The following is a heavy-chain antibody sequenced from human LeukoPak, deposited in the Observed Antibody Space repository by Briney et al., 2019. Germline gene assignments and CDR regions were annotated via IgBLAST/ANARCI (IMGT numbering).Heavy chain of an antibody. CDR1: GYTFTGYY. CDR3: ARGPYSFDP. CDR2: MNPNSGNT. D-gene: IGHD4-11*01. J-gene: IGHJ5*02. V-gene: IGHV1-8*02. Sequence: ASVKVSCKASGYTFTGYYMHWVRQAPGQGLEWMGWMNPNSGNTGYAQKFQGRVTMTRNSSINTAYMELSSLRSEDTAVYYCARGPYSFDPWGQGTLVTVSS.